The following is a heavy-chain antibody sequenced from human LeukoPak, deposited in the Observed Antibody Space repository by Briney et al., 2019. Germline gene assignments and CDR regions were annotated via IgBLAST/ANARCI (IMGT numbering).Heavy chain of an antibody. CDR1: GYSFSIFW. D-gene: IGHD6-13*01. J-gene: IGHJ4*02. CDR2: IHPGDSDA. CDR3: ARRMYSSSWYGFDY. V-gene: IGHV5-51*01. Sequence: GESLKISCKGSGYSFSIFWIGWVRQMPGKGLEWMGIIHPGDSDARYNPSFQGQVTISVDKSISTAYLQWSSLKASDTAMYYCARRMYSSSWYGFDYWGQGTLVTVSS.